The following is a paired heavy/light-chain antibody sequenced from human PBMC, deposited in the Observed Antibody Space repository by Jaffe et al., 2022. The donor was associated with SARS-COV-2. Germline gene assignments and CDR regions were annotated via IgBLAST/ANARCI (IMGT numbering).Light chain of an antibody. Sequence: QSVLTQPPSASGTPGQRVTVSCSGGASNIGSNSVNWYQHLPGTAPKLVINTNSQRPSGVPDRFSGSKTGTSASLAISGLQSGDEADYFCATWDDGLNGWVFGGGTKVTVL. CDR2: TNS. CDR3: ATWDDGLNGWV. J-gene: IGLJ3*02. CDR1: ASNIGSNS. V-gene: IGLV1-44*01.
Heavy chain of an antibody. J-gene: IGHJ6*02. CDR3: ARDPIVVLPAAGLYYHGMDV. V-gene: IGHV4-31*03. CDR1: GASLSGDYY. Sequence: QVQLQESGPGLLKPSQTLSLTCTVSGASLSGDYYWNWLRQHPGKALEWIGYIYHTGTTFYNSSLKSRLSMSVDMSKNQFSLTLSSVTAADTAVYYCARDPIVVLPAAGLYYHGMDVWGQGTTVTVTS. CDR2: IYHTGTT. D-gene: IGHD2-2*01.